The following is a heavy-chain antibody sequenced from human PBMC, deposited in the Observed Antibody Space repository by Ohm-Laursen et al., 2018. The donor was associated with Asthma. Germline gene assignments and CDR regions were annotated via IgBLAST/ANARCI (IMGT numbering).Heavy chain of an antibody. CDR3: AKAYGEAFDI. CDR2: ISYDGSNK. Sequence: SLRLSCSASGFTFSSYGMHWVRQAPGKGLEWVAVISYDGSNKYYADSVKGRFTISRDNSKNTLYLQMNSLRAEDTAVYYCAKAYGEAFDIWGQGTMVTVSS. D-gene: IGHD4-17*01. J-gene: IGHJ3*02. CDR1: GFTFSSYG. V-gene: IGHV3-30*18.